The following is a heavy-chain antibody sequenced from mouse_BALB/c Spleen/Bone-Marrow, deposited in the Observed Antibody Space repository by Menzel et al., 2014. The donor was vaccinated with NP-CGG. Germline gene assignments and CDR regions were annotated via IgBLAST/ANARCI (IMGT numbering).Heavy chain of an antibody. CDR1: GFAFSSYD. D-gene: IGHD1-1*01. CDR3: ARFYYYGSSYFDV. CDR2: ISSGGSYT. V-gene: IGHV5-6*03. Sequence: EVKLMESGGGLVKPGGSLKLSCAASGFAFSSYDMSWVRQTPEKRLEWVATISSGGSYTYYPDSVKGRFTISRDNAKNNLYLQMISLKSEDTAMYYCARFYYYGSSYFDVWGAGTTVTVSS. J-gene: IGHJ1*01.